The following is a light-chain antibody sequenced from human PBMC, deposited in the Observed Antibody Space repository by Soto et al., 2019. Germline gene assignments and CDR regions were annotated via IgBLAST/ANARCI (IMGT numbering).Light chain of an antibody. Sequence: DIQMTQSPSSLSASVGDRVTITCRARQGSRNDLRWYQQKPGRAPKRLIYAASSLQSWVTSRFSGSGSGTEFTLTRSSLQPEAFATYYCLEHTSYPLTFGGGTKVEI. CDR3: LEHTSYPLT. J-gene: IGKJ4*01. V-gene: IGKV1-17*01. CDR1: QGSRND. CDR2: AAS.